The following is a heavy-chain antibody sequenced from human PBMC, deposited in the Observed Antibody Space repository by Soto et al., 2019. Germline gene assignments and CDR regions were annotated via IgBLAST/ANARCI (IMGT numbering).Heavy chain of an antibody. CDR1: GYSFTSYW. D-gene: IGHD6-13*01. J-gene: IGHJ6*02. CDR3: ARRGAARKYYYYGMDV. Sequence: LKISGKGSGYSFTSYWIGWVRQMRGKGLEWMGIIYPGDSETRYSPSFQGQVTISADKSISTAYLQWSSLKASDTAMYYCARRGAARKYYYYGMDVWGQGTTVTVSS. CDR2: IYPGDSET. V-gene: IGHV5-51*01.